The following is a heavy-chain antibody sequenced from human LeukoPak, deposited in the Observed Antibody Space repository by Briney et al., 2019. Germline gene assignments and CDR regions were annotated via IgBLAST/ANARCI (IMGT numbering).Heavy chain of an antibody. Sequence: GGSLRLSCAASGFTFSSYAMSWVRQAPGKGLEWVSAISGSGGSTYYADSVKGRFTISRDNSKNTLYLQMYSLRAEDTAVYFCAKELIVQPTGTVAFDIWGQGTMVTVSS. CDR2: ISGSGGST. CDR3: AKELIVQPTGTVAFDI. V-gene: IGHV3-23*01. CDR1: GFTFSSYA. J-gene: IGHJ3*02. D-gene: IGHD1-1*01.